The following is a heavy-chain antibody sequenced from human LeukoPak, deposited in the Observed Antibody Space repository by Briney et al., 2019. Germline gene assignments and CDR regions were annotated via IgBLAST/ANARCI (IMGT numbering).Heavy chain of an antibody. CDR1: GYTFTSYG. Sequence: ASVKVSCKASGYTFTSYGISWVRQAPGQGLEWMGWISAYNGNTNYAQKLHGRVTMTTDTSTSTAYMELRSLRSDDTAVYYCARETEYYDSSGYYGEDYWGQGTLVTVSS. D-gene: IGHD3-22*01. J-gene: IGHJ4*02. CDR3: ARETEYYDSSGYYGEDY. V-gene: IGHV1-18*01. CDR2: ISAYNGNT.